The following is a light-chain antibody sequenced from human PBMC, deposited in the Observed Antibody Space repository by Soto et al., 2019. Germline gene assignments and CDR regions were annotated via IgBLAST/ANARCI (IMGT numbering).Light chain of an antibody. V-gene: IGLV1-44*01. J-gene: IGLJ2*01. CDR3: AAWDDSLRVVV. CDR2: SDS. CDR1: SSNIGSNT. Sequence: QSVLPQPPSASRTPGERVTISCSGSSSNIGSNTVNWYQQVPGMAPKLLIYSDSQRPSGVPDRFSGSESGTSVSLAISGLQSEDEADYYCAAWDDSLRVVVFGGGTKVTVL.